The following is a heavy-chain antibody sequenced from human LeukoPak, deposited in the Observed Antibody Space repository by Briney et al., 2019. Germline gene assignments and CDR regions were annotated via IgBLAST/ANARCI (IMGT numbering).Heavy chain of an antibody. J-gene: IGHJ5*02. V-gene: IGHV4-38-2*02. Sequence: SETLSPTCAVSGYSISSGYYWGWIRQPPGKGLEWIGSIYHSGSTYYNPSLKSRVTISVDTSKNQFSLKLSSVTAADTAVYYCARDPVGDTDLWGQGTLVTVSS. CDR2: IYHSGST. CDR1: GYSISSGYY. D-gene: IGHD2-21*02. CDR3: ARDPVGDTDL.